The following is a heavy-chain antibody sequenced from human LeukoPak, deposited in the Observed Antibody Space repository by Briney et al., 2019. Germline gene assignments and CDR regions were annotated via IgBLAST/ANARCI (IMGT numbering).Heavy chain of an antibody. V-gene: IGHV1-46*01. CDR1: GYTFTSYY. CDR2: INPSGGST. D-gene: IGHD3-10*01. J-gene: IGHJ4*02. Sequence: ASVKVSCKASGYTFTSYYMHWVRQAPGQGLEWMGIINPSGGSTSYAQKFQGRVTMTRDTSTSTVYMELSSLRSEDTAVYYCARDTSTYYGSGITYDCWGQGTLVTVSS. CDR3: ARDTSTYYGSGITYDC.